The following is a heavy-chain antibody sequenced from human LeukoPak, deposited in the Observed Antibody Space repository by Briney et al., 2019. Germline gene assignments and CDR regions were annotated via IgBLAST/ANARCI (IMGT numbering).Heavy chain of an antibody. J-gene: IGHJ4*02. CDR2: IYYSGST. V-gene: IGHV4-59*01. D-gene: IGHD5-18*01. CDR3: AREGYGITLDY. Sequence: PSETLSLTCTVSGGSISTYYWNWIRQPPGKGLEWIGYIYYSGSTNYNPSLKSRVTISVDTSKNQFSLKLSSVTAADTAVYYCAREGYGITLDYWGQGTLVTVSS. CDR1: GGSISTYY.